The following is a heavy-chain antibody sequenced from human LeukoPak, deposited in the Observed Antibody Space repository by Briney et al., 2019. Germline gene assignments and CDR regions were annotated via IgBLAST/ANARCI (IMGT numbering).Heavy chain of an antibody. D-gene: IGHD4-23*01. CDR1: GGSISSFY. V-gene: IGHV4-59*01. CDR3: ARDLDYGGSPIWYFDL. J-gene: IGHJ2*01. Sequence: PSETLSLTCTVSGGSISSFYWSWIRQPPGKGLEWIGYIYYRGNTQYNPSLKSRVTISVDTSKNQFSLRLTSVTAADTAVYYCARDLDYGGSPIWYFDLWGRGTLVTVSS. CDR2: IYYRGNT.